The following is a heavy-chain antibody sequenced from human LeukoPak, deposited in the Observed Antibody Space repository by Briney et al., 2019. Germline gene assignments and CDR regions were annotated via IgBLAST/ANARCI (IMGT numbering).Heavy chain of an antibody. D-gene: IGHD6-13*01. J-gene: IGHJ5*01. CDR3: ARGTSIAAAGTVAANGPNWFDS. CDR1: GFTFSSYA. V-gene: IGHV3-30*04. Sequence: GGSLRLSCAASGFTFSSYAMHWVRQAPGKGLEWVAVISYDGSNKYYADSVKGRFTISRDNSKNTLYLQMNSLRAEDTAVYYCARGTSIAAAGTVAANGPNWFDSWGQGTLVTVSS. CDR2: ISYDGSNK.